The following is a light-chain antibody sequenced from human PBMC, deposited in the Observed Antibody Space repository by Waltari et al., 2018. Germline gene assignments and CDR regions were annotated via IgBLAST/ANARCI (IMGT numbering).Light chain of an antibody. V-gene: IGKV1-5*03. J-gene: IGKJ5*01. Sequence: DIQMTQSPATLYASVGDVVTITCRASQSITNWLAWYQQKPGKVPKLLIYKTSTLQNGVPSRFVGSVVGTTFSLTISGLQPDDFATYYCQHYSIYSMTFGQGTRLHI. CDR1: QSITNW. CDR3: QHYSIYSMT. CDR2: KTS.